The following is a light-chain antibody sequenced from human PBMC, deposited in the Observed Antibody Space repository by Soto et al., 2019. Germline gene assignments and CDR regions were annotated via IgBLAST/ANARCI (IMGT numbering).Light chain of an antibody. CDR2: EVT. CDR3: SSYGGNNNYV. V-gene: IGLV2-8*01. J-gene: IGLJ1*01. CDR1: SSDVGAYSH. Sequence: QSALTQPPSASGSPGQSVTISCTGTSSDVGAYSHVSWFQQHPGKAPKLMIYEVTKRPSGVPDRFSGSKPGNTASLTVSGLQAEDEADYYCSSYGGNNNYVFGTGTKVTVL.